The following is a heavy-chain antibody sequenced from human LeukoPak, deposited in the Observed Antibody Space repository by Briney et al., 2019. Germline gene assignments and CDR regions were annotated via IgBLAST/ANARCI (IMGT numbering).Heavy chain of an antibody. D-gene: IGHD6-19*01. V-gene: IGHV4-4*07. CDR3: AGGGIAVAGNRKYFQH. Sequence: SETPSLTCTVSGGSISSYYWSWIRQPAGKGLEWIGRIYTSGSTNYNPSLKSRVTMSVDTSKNQFSLKLSSVTAADTAVYYCAGGGIAVAGNRKYFQHWGQGTLVTVSS. J-gene: IGHJ1*01. CDR2: IYTSGST. CDR1: GGSISSYY.